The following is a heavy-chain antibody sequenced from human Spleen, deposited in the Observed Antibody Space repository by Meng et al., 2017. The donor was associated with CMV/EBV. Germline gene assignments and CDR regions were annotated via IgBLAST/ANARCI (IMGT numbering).Heavy chain of an antibody. Sequence: SETLSLTCTVSGGSISSYYWSWIRQPPGKGLEWIGYIYYSGSTNYNPSLKSRVTISVDTSKNQFSLKLSSVTAADTAVYYCARDHCSGGSCLPYDFFGMDVWGQGTTVTVSS. D-gene: IGHD2-15*01. CDR2: IYYSGST. CDR1: GGSISSYY. CDR3: ARDHCSGGSCLPYDFFGMDV. J-gene: IGHJ6*02. V-gene: IGHV4-59*01.